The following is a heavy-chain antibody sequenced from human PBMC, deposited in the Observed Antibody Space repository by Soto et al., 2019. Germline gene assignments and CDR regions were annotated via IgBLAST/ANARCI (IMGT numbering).Heavy chain of an antibody. J-gene: IGHJ3*02. Sequence: PGGSLRLSCAASGFTFSRYRMNWVRQAPGKGLEWVANIKQDGTEKNYVDSVKGRFTISRDNARKSLYLQMDSLRAEDTAVYFCARGDTPMITGTDSFDIWGQGTMVTVSS. CDR2: IKQDGTEK. CDR3: ARGDTPMITGTDSFDI. D-gene: IGHD5-18*01. V-gene: IGHV3-7*01. CDR1: GFTFSRYR.